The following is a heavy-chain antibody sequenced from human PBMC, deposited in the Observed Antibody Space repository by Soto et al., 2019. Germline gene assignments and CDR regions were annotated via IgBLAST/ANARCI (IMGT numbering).Heavy chain of an antibody. CDR2: IYYSGST. CDR1: GGSVSSGSYY. CDR3: ARDPVPGGWTYTWFDP. Sequence: SETLSLTCTVSGGSVSSGSYYWSWIRQPPGKGLEWIGYIYYSGSTNYNPSLKSRVTISVDTSKNQFSLKLSSVTAADTAVYYCARDPVPGGWTYTWFDPWGQGTLVTVSS. J-gene: IGHJ5*02. D-gene: IGHD6-19*01. V-gene: IGHV4-61*01.